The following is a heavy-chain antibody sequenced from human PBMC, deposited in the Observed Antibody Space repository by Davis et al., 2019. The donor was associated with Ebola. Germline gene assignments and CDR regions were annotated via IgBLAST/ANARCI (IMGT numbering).Heavy chain of an antibody. D-gene: IGHD5-12*01. CDR3: ARGWLRVGFDY. CDR2: TYYTSKWFN. CDR1: GDSVSTGG. Sequence: HSQTLSLTCAISGDSVSTGGWNWIRQSPSRGLEWLGRTYYTSKWFNHYAASVKSRITINTDTSKNQLSLQLNSVTPEDTAVYYCARGWLRVGFDYWGQGTLVTVSS. V-gene: IGHV6-1*01. J-gene: IGHJ4*02.